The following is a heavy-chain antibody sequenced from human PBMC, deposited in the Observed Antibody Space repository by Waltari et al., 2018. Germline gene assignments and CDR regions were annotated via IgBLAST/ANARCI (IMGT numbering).Heavy chain of an antibody. CDR3: AKDLAGWGAFDI. D-gene: IGHD2-15*01. CDR2: MSGSAALN. J-gene: IGHJ3*02. Sequence: EVQLFESGGGLVQPGGSLRLSCIASGFTFGNCDMNWVRQVPGKGLGWVSRMSGSAALNDDADAVKGRSIISRENSKNTFFLQMNSLRAEDTAIYYCAKDLAGWGAFDIWGQGTMVTVSS. V-gene: IGHV3-23*01. CDR1: GFTFGNCD.